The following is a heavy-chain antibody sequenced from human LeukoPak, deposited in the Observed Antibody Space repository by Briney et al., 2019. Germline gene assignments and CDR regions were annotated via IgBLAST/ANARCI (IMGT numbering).Heavy chain of an antibody. J-gene: IGHJ4*02. V-gene: IGHV3-23*01. Sequence: GGSLRLSCAASGFTFSSYEMNWVRQAPGKGLEWVSAISGSGGSTYYADSVKGRFTISSDNPKNTLYLQMNSLRAEDTAVYYCAKISGGADFWSGFWDSNDYWGQGTLVTVSS. CDR3: AKISGGADFWSGFWDSNDY. D-gene: IGHD3-3*01. CDR1: GFTFSSYE. CDR2: ISGSGGST.